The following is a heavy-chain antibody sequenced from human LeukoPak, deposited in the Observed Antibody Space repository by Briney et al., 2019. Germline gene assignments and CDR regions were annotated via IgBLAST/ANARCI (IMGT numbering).Heavy chain of an antibody. V-gene: IGHV3-21*01. CDR1: GFTFSSYT. CDR2: ISSSSSYI. J-gene: IGHJ4*02. CDR3: ARDRDGSGWHDY. D-gene: IGHD6-19*01. Sequence: GGSLRLSCAASGFTFSSYTMNWVRQAPGKGLEWVSSISSSSSYIYFADSVKGRFTSSRDNAKNSLYLQMNSLRAEDTAVYYCARDRDGSGWHDYWGQGTLVIVFS.